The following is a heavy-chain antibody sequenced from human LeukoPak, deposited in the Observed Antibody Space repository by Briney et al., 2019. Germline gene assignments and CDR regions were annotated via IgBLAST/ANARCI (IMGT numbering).Heavy chain of an antibody. CDR1: GFTFSNAW. CDR2: IKSKTDGGTT. CDR3: TTDHVDTAMDNFDY. J-gene: IGHJ4*02. D-gene: IGHD5-18*01. Sequence: GGSLRLSCAASGFTFSNAWMSWVRQAPGKGLEWVGRIKSKTDGGTTDYAAPVKGRFTISRDDSKNTLCLQMNSLKTEDTAVYYCTTDHVDTAMDNFDYWGQGTLVTVSS. V-gene: IGHV3-15*01.